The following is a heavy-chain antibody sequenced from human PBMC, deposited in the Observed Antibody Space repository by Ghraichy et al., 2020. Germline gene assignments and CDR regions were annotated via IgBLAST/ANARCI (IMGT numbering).Heavy chain of an antibody. Sequence: GESLNISCAASGFTVSNNFMTWVRQAPGKGLEWVSLIYSGGNSYYADSVKGRSTISRDSSKNTLYLQMNSPRAEDTAVYYCAWLPRFWGQGTQVTVSS. CDR2: IYSGGNS. D-gene: IGHD3-16*01. CDR3: AWLPRF. J-gene: IGHJ4*02. V-gene: IGHV3-53*01. CDR1: GFTVSNNF.